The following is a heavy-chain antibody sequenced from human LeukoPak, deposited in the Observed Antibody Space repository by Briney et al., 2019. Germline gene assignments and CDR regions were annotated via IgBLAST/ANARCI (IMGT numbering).Heavy chain of an antibody. D-gene: IGHD3-9*01. J-gene: IGHJ4*02. V-gene: IGHV1-46*01. Sequence: ASVKVSCKASGYTFTSNYMHWVRQAPGQGLEWMGVIAPSSGTTSYAQKFQGRVTMTRDTSTSTLYMELSRLRSDDTAVYYCVSGLSTSRYFDWSYFDYWGQGTLVTVSS. CDR3: VSGLSTSRYFDWSYFDY. CDR2: IAPSSGTT. CDR1: GYTFTSNY.